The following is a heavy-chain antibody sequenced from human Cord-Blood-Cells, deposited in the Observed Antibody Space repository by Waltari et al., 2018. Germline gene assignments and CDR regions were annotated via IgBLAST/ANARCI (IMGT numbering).Heavy chain of an antibody. J-gene: IGHJ4*02. CDR1: GGTFSSYA. CDR3: ATRREGSGSYGGFDY. V-gene: IGHV1-69*06. Sequence: KKPGSSVKVSCKASGGTFSSYAISWVRQAPGQGLEWMGGIIPIFGTANYAQKFQGRVTITADKSTSTAYMELSSLISEDTAVYYCATRREGSGSYGGFDYWGQGTLVTVSS. CDR2: IIPIFGTA. D-gene: IGHD3-10*01.